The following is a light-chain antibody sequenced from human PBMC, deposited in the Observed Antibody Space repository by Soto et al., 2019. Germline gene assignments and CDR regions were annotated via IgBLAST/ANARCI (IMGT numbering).Light chain of an antibody. CDR1: QSISSN. CDR3: QQSNDRPHP. CDR2: GAS. V-gene: IGKV3-15*01. Sequence: EIVMTQSPATLSVSPGESATLSCRASQSISSNLAWYQQKPGQAPRLLIYGASTRATGIPARFSGRGSATECTLTLSSLQSADAAVYHCQQSNDRPHPFGQGTKLEI. J-gene: IGKJ2*01.